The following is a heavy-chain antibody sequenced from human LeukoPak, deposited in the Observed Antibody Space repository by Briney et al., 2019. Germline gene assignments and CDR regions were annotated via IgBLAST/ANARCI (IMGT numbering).Heavy chain of an antibody. V-gene: IGHV4-59*08. J-gene: IGHJ4*02. CDR3: ARRVGATENFDY. D-gene: IGHD1-26*01. CDR2: IYYSGST. Sequence: PSETLSLTCTVSGGSISSYYWSWIRQPPGKGLEWIGYIYYSGSTHYNPSLKSRVTISVDTSKNQFSLKLSSVTAADTAVYYCARRVGATENFDYWGQGTLVTVSS. CDR1: GGSISSYY.